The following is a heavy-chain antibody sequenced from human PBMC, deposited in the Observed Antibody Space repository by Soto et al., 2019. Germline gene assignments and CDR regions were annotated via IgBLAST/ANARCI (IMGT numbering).Heavy chain of an antibody. D-gene: IGHD4-17*01. CDR2: MYWDDDK. CDR1: GFSLSTSGVG. J-gene: IGHJ4*02. V-gene: IGHV2-5*02. CDR3: AHRTVASRVLAY. Sequence: QITLKESGPPLVEPTQTLTLTCTFSGFSLSTSGVGVGWIRQPPGKALEWLALMYWDDDKRYSPSLKSRLAITKDTSKAQGVHRMTNRDHVVTAANDWAHRTVASRVLAYWGEETLVTVSS.